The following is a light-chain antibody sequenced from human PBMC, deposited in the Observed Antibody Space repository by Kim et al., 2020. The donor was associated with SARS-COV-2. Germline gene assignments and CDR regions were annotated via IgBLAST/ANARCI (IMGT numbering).Light chain of an antibody. CDR3: QQYNNWPPLT. CDR2: DAS. J-gene: IGKJ4*01. CDR1: QSVSSN. Sequence: PGERATLAGRASQSVSSNLAWYQQKPGQAPRLLIYDASTRATGIPARFSGSGSGTEFTLTISSLQSEDFAVYYCQQYNNWPPLTFGGGTKVDIK. V-gene: IGKV3-15*01.